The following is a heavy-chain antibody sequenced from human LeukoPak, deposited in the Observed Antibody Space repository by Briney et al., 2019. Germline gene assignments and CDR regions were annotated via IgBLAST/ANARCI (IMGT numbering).Heavy chain of an antibody. V-gene: IGHV4-34*01. CDR1: GGSLSGYY. CDR3: AREAAAARSKFDN. CDR2: MYRRGST. D-gene: IGHD6-6*01. Sequence: SETLSLTCGLYGGSLSGYYWSGLRQPPGKGVQWVGEMYRRGSTNYNPSLKTRVTISVGTSKNQFSLKLSSVTAADTAVYYCAREAAAARSKFDNWGQGTLVTVSS. J-gene: IGHJ4*02.